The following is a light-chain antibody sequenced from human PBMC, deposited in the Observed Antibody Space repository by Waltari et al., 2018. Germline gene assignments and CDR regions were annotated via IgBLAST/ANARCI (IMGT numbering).Light chain of an antibody. J-gene: IGKJ1*01. CDR3: QQTYITPRT. Sequence: DIQMTQFPTSLSASVEDRVTITGRASQTITNYLNWYQQKSGKAPRLLIYGASNLQGGVPSRFRGSGSGTDFTLTISNLQPEDFATYYCQQTYITPRTFGQGTKVEIK. CDR1: QTITNY. V-gene: IGKV1-39*01. CDR2: GAS.